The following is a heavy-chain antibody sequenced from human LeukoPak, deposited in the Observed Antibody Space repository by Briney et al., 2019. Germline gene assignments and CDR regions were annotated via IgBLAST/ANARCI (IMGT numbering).Heavy chain of an antibody. D-gene: IGHD1-26*01. J-gene: IGHJ3*02. V-gene: IGHV3-23*01. CDR1: GFTFSSYA. Sequence: GGSLRLSCAASGFTFSSYAMSWVRQAPGKGLEWVSAISGSGGSTYYADSVKGRFTISRDNSKNTLYLQMNSLRAEDTAVYYCASASRDSGSYYLVRVAFDIWGQGTMVTVSS. CDR2: ISGSGGST. CDR3: ASASRDSGSYYLVRVAFDI.